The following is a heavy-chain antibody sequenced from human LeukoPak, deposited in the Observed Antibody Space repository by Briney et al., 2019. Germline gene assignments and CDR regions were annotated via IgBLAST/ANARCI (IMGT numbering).Heavy chain of an antibody. Sequence: PGGSLRLSCAASRFTFSNAWMNGLRQAPGKGLEWVGRIKRKVDGETTDYAAPVKGRFTISRDDSNNMVYLQMNSLKIEDTAVYYCAIDEPNYAPYDFDYWGEGPLVTVSS. D-gene: IGHD4/OR15-4a*01. J-gene: IGHJ4*02. V-gene: IGHV3-15*01. CDR3: AIDEPNYAPYDFDY. CDR1: RFTFSNAW. CDR2: IKRKVDGETT.